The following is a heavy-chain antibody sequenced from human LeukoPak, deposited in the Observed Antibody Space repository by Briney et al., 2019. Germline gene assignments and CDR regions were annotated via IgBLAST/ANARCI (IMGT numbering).Heavy chain of an antibody. J-gene: IGHJ4*02. D-gene: IGHD6-25*01. CDR3: AKDVGSRGYDH. V-gene: IGHV3-21*01. CDR2: ISSSSSYI. CDR1: GFTFSSYS. Sequence: GGSLRLSCAASGFTFSSYSMNWVRQAPGKGLEWVSSISSSSSYIYYADSVKGRFTISRDNAKNSLYLQMNSLRAEDTAVYYCAKDVGSRGYDHWGQGTLVTVSP.